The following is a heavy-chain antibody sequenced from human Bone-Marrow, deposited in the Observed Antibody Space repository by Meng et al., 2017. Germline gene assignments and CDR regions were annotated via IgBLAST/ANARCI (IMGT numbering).Heavy chain of an antibody. Sequence: VQLGGSGGGVVQLGRSLRLSCAASGFTFSSYAMHWVRQAPGKGLEWVAVISYDGSNKYYADSVKGRFTISRDNSKNTLYLQMNSLRAEDTAVYYCARDRAAAGIYDYWGQGTLVTVSS. V-gene: IGHV3-30*01. CDR1: GFTFSSYA. CDR3: ARDRAAAGIYDY. CDR2: ISYDGSNK. D-gene: IGHD6-13*01. J-gene: IGHJ4*02.